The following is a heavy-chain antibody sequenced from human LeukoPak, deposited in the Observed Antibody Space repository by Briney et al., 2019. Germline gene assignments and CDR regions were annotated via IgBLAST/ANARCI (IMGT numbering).Heavy chain of an antibody. Sequence: GGSLRLSCAASGFTFSSYAMHWVRQAPGKGLEWVAVISYDGGNTYYADSVEGRFTVSRDNSKNTLYLQMNSLRAEDTAVYYCAKFVLGILWFDPWGQGTLVTVSS. CDR1: GFTFSSYA. V-gene: IGHV3-30*04. CDR2: ISYDGGNT. CDR3: AKFVLGILWFDP. J-gene: IGHJ5*02. D-gene: IGHD7-27*01.